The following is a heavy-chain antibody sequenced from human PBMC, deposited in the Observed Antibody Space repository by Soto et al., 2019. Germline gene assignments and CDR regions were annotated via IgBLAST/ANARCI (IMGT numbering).Heavy chain of an antibody. CDR2: IYYSGST. CDR3: ALSIAAATNWFDP. CDR1: GGSISSYY. Sequence: SETLSLTCTVSGGSISSYYWSWIRQPPGKGLEWIGYIYYSGSTNYNPSLKSRVTISVDTSKNQFSLKLSSVTAADTAVYYCALSIAAATNWFDPWGQGTLVTVSS. V-gene: IGHV4-59*01. D-gene: IGHD6-13*01. J-gene: IGHJ5*02.